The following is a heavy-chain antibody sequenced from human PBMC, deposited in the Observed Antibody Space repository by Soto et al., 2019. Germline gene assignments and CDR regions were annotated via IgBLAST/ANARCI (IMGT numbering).Heavy chain of an antibody. CDR2: IYYSGST. Sequence: QVQLQESGPGLVKPSQTLALTCTVSGGSISSGGYSWSWIRQRPGKGLEWIGYIYYSGSTYYNPSLKSRVTISVDTSKNPFSLKLSSVTAADTAVYYCARGPAAVRVRYFDYWGQGTLVTVSS. CDR3: ARGPAAVRVRYFDY. D-gene: IGHD6-25*01. J-gene: IGHJ4*02. CDR1: GGSISSGGYS. V-gene: IGHV4-31*03.